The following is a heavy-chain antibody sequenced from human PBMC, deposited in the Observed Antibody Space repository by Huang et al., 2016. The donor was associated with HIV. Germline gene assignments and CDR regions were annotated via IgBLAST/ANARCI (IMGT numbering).Heavy chain of an antibody. Sequence: VQLIESGGGVVQPGKSLRLSCATSGFILSNYGMHWVRQAPGKGLKWVACIRNDGMKKNYADSVRGRFTVGRDNGNNTLFLQMRSLGVDDTAVYYCARGDYYDSSGYHPGYFDYWGQGILVTVSS. D-gene: IGHD3-22*01. CDR1: GFILSNYG. J-gene: IGHJ4*02. CDR2: IRNDGMKK. V-gene: IGHV3-33*04. CDR3: ARGDYYDSSGYHPGYFDY.